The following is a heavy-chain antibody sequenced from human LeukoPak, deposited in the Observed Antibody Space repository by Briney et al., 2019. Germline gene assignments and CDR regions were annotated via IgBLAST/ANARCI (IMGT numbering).Heavy chain of an antibody. CDR3: AREEDCSGGICYLGNAFDI. Sequence: KTSETLSLTCAVYGGSFSGYYWSCIRQPPGKGLEWIGEINHSGRTNYNASLKSRVTISVDTSKNQFSLKLSSVTAADTAVYYCAREEDCSGGICYLGNAFDIWGQGTMVTVSS. CDR2: INHSGRT. J-gene: IGHJ3*02. D-gene: IGHD2-15*01. V-gene: IGHV4-34*01. CDR1: GGSFSGYY.